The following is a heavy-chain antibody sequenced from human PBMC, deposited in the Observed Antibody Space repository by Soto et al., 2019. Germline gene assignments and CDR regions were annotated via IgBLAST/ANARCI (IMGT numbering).Heavy chain of an antibody. CDR2: ISGSGGST. V-gene: IGHV3-23*01. Sequence: GSLRLSCAASGFTFSSYAMSWVRQAPGKGLEWVSAISGSGGSTYYADSVKGRFTISRDNSKNTLYLQMNSLRAEDTAVFYCARGGYGGNQNPFYYDYGMDGWGHGTTVTVSS. CDR1: GFTFSSYA. J-gene: IGHJ6*02. D-gene: IGHD5-12*01. CDR3: ARGGYGGNQNPFYYDYGMDG.